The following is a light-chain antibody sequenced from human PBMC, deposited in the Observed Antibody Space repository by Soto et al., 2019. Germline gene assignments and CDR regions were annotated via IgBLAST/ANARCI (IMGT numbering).Light chain of an antibody. Sequence: HSVLTQPPSVSGAPGQRVTMSCTGSSSNIGAGYDVHWYQQLPGTAPKLLIYGNSNRPSGVPDRFSGSTSGTSASLAITGLQAEDEADYYCQAHDSSLSGWVFGGGTKLTVL. J-gene: IGLJ3*02. CDR3: QAHDSSLSGWV. CDR1: SSNIGAGYD. V-gene: IGLV1-40*01. CDR2: GNS.